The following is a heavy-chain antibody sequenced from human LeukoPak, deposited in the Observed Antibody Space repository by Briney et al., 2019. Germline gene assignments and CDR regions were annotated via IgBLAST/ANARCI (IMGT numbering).Heavy chain of an antibody. D-gene: IGHD6-13*01. CDR2: ISVTGGGT. J-gene: IGHJ6*02. Sequence: GGSLRLSCAASGFTFSTYAMSWVRQAPGKGLEWVSVISVTGGGTYYADSVKGRFTISRDNSKNTLYLQMNSLRAEDTAVYYCAKDGSSWYNPIYYYGMDVWGQGTTVTVSS. CDR1: GFTFSTYA. V-gene: IGHV3-23*01. CDR3: AKDGSSWYNPIYYYGMDV.